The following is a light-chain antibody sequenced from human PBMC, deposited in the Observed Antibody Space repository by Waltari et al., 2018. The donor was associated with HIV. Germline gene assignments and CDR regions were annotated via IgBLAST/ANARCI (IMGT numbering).Light chain of an antibody. CDR2: NTN. CDR1: SGPGSTHSS. CDR3: VLYMGSGMGV. Sequence: QTVVTQEPSFSVSPGGTVTLTCGLSSGPGSTHSSPRWYQLTPGQAPRTIIYNTNARCFGVPYRFSGSIFGNKAALTITGAQADDESDYYCVLYMGSGMGVFGGGTKVTVL. J-gene: IGLJ3*02. V-gene: IGLV8-61*01.